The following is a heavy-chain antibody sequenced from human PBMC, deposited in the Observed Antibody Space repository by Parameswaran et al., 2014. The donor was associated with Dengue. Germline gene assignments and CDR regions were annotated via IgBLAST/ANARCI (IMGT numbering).Heavy chain of an antibody. CDR2: IVVGSGNT. Sequence: WVRQAPGQRLEWIGWIVVGSGNTNYAQKFQERVTITRDMSTSTAYMELSSLRSEDTAVYYCAAEHTMFGGVIPFDYWGQGTLVTVSS. J-gene: IGHJ4*02. D-gene: IGHD3-16*01. CDR3: AAEHTMFGGVIPFDY. V-gene: IGHV1-58*01.